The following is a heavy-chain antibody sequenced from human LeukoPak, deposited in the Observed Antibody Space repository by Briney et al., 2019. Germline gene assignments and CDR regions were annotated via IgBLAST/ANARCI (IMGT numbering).Heavy chain of an antibody. CDR1: GFTFSDYH. J-gene: IGHJ6*03. D-gene: IGHD3-10*01. CDR3: ARDPGITMVRGIIPYYYYYMDV. CDR2: ISGSGNTI. V-gene: IGHV3-11*04. Sequence: PGGSLRLSCAASGFTFSDYHMDWVRQAPGKGLEWVSYISGSGNTIYYEDSVRGRFTISRDNAKNSLYLQMNSLRAEDTAVYFCARDPGITMVRGIIPYYYYYMDVWGTGTTVTVSS.